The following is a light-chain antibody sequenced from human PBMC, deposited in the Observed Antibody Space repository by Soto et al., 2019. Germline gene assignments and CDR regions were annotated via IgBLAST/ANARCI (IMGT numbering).Light chain of an antibody. Sequence: IQSTQCPSVLSASVPSRATIICRASQSIRSWLAWYLQKPGKAPKLLMYAASNLQSGVPSRFSGSGSGTDFTLTISSLQPEDVATYYCQQLKSDPQTFGQGTKVDIK. CDR1: QSIRSW. CDR2: AAS. J-gene: IGKJ1*01. V-gene: IGKV1-9*01. CDR3: QQLKSDPQT.